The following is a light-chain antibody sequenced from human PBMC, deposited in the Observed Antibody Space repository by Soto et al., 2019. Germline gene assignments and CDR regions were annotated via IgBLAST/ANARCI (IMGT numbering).Light chain of an antibody. J-gene: IGLJ1*01. Sequence: QSALTQPASVSGSPGQSITISCTGTSSDVGGYNYVSWYPQHPGKAPKIMIFDVSDRPSGVSNRLSGSKSGNTASLTISGLQAEDEADYYCSSYTSSSTRVFGTGTKLTVL. CDR3: SSYTSSSTRV. CDR2: DVS. CDR1: SSDVGGYNY. V-gene: IGLV2-14*01.